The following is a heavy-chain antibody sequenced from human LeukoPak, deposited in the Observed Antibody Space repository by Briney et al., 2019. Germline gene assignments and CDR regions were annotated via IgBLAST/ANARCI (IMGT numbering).Heavy chain of an antibody. D-gene: IGHD6-19*01. CDR2: IWHDGSNE. J-gene: IGHJ5*02. Sequence: PGRSLRLSCAASGFTFGSYGMHWVRQAPGKGLELVARIWHDGSNEYHADSVRGRSTISRDNSMNTLYLHMNSLRAEDTAVYFCARGRRACSGSTCYSWFDPWGQGTLVTVSS. CDR1: GFTFGSYG. CDR3: ARGRRACSGSTCYSWFDP. V-gene: IGHV3-33*01.